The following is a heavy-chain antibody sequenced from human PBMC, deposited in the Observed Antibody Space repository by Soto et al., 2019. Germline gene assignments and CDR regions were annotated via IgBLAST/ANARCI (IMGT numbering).Heavy chain of an antibody. CDR1: GGSISSYY. CDR2: IYYSGST. CDR3: ARDTPYTYCSSTSCLNNGMDV. J-gene: IGHJ6*02. D-gene: IGHD2-2*01. V-gene: IGHV4-59*01. Sequence: SETLSLTCTVSGGSISSYYWSWIRQPPGKGLEWIGYIYYSGSTNYNPSLKSRVTISVDTSKNQFSLKLSSVTAADTAVYYCARDTPYTYCSSTSCLNNGMDVWGQGTTVTVS.